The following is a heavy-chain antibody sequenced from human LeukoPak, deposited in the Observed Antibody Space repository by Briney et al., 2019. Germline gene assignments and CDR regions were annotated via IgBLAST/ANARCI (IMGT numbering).Heavy chain of an antibody. J-gene: IGHJ4*02. Sequence: GGSLRLSCAASGFTFSSYGMHWVRQAPGKGLEWVAFIRYDGSNKYYADSVKGRFTISRDNSKNTLYLQMNSLRAEDTAVYYCAKVSRITMVRGVLDYWGQGTLVTVSS. V-gene: IGHV3-30*02. CDR3: AKVSRITMVRGVLDY. CDR2: IRYDGSNK. D-gene: IGHD3-10*01. CDR1: GFTFSSYG.